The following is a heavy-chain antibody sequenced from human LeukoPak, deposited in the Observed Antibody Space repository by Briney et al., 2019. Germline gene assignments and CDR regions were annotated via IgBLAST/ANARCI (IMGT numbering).Heavy chain of an antibody. J-gene: IGHJ4*02. Sequence: GGSLRLSCAASGFTFSSYAMHWVRQAPGKGLEWVAVISYDGSNKYYADSAKGRFTISRDNSKNTLYLQMNSLRAEDTAVYYCAGQVNTFSAAGFDYWGQGTLVTVSS. CDR2: ISYDGSNK. D-gene: IGHD6-13*01. CDR3: AGQVNTFSAAGFDY. CDR1: GFTFSSYA. V-gene: IGHV3-30-3*01.